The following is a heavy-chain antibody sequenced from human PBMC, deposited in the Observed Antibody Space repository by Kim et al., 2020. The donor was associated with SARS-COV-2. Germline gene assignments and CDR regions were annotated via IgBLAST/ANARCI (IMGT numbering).Heavy chain of an antibody. J-gene: IGHJ5*02. Sequence: GGSLRLSCAASGFTLSGYAMNWVRQAPGKGLEWVSAISGSGVSRYYADSVKGRFTLSRHISKNTLYLQMNSLRVEDTAVYYCARIPNGANYPNWFDPWGQGTLVTVSS. CDR2: ISGSGVSR. CDR1: GFTLSGYA. CDR3: ARIPNGANYPNWFDP. V-gene: IGHV3-23*01. D-gene: IGHD4-4*01.